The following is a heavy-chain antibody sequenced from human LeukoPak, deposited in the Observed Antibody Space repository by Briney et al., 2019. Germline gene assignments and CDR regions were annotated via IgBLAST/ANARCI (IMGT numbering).Heavy chain of an antibody. J-gene: IGHJ4*02. Sequence: GESLKVSCKGSGYSFTSYWIGWVRQMPGKGLEWMGIIYPGDSDTRYSPSFQGQVTISADKSISTAYLQWSSLKASDTAMYYCATSPVITPDYFDYWGQGTLVTVSS. V-gene: IGHV5-51*01. D-gene: IGHD3-10*01. CDR3: ATSPVITPDYFDY. CDR2: IYPGDSDT. CDR1: GYSFTSYW.